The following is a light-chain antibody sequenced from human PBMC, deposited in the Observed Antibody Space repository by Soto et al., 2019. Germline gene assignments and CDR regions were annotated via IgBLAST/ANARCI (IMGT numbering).Light chain of an antibody. J-gene: IGLJ2*01. Sequence: QAVVTQEPSLTVSPGGTVTLTCGSSAGPVTTNQWPYWSQQKPGQAPRTLIYDTSSRHPWTPARFSGSLIGGKAALTLSGAQPDDEAVYFCLVDYYSVVVFGGGTKVTVL. V-gene: IGLV7-46*01. CDR2: DTS. CDR1: AGPVTTNQW. CDR3: LVDYYSVVV.